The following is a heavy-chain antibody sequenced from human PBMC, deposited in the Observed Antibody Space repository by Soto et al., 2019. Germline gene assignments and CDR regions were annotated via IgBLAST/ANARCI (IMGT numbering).Heavy chain of an antibody. CDR3: ARRGEARNCGGDCYPPKYYYYGMDV. V-gene: IGHV5-51*01. D-gene: IGHD2-21*02. Sequence: GESLKISCKGSGYSFTSYWIGWVRQMPGKGLEWMGIIYPGDSDTRYSPSFQGQVTISADKSISTAYLQWSSLKASDTAMYYCARRGEARNCGGDCYPPKYYYYGMDVWGQGTTVTVSS. J-gene: IGHJ6*02. CDR1: GYSFTSYW. CDR2: IYPGDSDT.